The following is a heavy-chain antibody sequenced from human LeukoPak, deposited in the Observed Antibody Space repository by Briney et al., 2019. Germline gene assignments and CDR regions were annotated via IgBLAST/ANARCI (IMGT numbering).Heavy chain of an antibody. D-gene: IGHD3-10*02. CDR1: GYTFTSYA. CDR2: INAGNGNT. CDR3: ASTRATTFGEPSGWFDP. V-gene: IGHV1-3*01. J-gene: IGHJ5*02. Sequence: ASVKVSCKASGYTFTSYAMHWVRQAPGQRLEWMGWINAGNGNTKYSQKIQGRVTITRDTSASTAYMELSSLRSEDTAVYYCASTRATTFGEPSGWFDPWGQGTLVTVSS.